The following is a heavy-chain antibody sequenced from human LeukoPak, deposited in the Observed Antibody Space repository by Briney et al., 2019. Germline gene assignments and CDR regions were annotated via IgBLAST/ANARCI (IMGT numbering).Heavy chain of an antibody. V-gene: IGHV3-30*04. CDR1: GFTFSSYA. J-gene: IGHJ4*02. CDR2: ISYDGSNK. D-gene: IGHD5-12*01. Sequence: GRSLRLSCAASGFTFSSYAMHWVRQAPGKGLEWVAVISYDGSNKYYADSVKGRFTISRDNSKNTLYLQMNSLRAEDTAVYYCAREVGFRGYDYQFDYWGQGTLVTVS. CDR3: AREVGFRGYDYQFDY.